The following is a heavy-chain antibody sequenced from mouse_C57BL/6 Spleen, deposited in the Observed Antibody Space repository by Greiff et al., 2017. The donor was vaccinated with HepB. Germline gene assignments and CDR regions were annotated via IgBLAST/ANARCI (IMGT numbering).Heavy chain of an antibody. V-gene: IGHV1-81*01. J-gene: IGHJ3*01. CDR1: GYTFTSYG. CDR3: ARAGGAY. CDR2: IYPRSGNT. Sequence: VKLMESGAELARPGASVKLSCKASGYTFTSYGISWVKQRTGQGLEWIGEIYPRSGNTYYNEKFKGKATLTADKSSSTAYMELRSLTSEDSAVYFCARAGGAYWGQGTLVTVSA. D-gene: IGHD1-1*02.